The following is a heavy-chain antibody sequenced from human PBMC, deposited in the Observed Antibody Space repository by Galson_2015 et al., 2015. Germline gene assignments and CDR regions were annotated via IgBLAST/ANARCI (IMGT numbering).Heavy chain of an antibody. D-gene: IGHD2-2*01. CDR3: ARSVPAAPVLGALDI. Sequence: VKPTQTLTLTCTFSGFSLNTIGVGVGWIRQPPGKALECLAFIYWDGDQRYSPSLKTRLTITKDTSTNQVVLTMTNMDPVDTGTYYCARSVPAAPVLGALDIWGQGTVVTVS. CDR2: IYWDGDQ. J-gene: IGHJ3*02. V-gene: IGHV2-5*02. CDR1: GFSLNTIGVG.